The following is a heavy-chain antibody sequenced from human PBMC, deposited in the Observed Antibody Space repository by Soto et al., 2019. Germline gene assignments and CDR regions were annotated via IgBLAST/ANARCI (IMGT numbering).Heavy chain of an antibody. CDR2: IIPIFGTA. D-gene: IGHD4-17*01. CDR1: GGTFSSYA. V-gene: IGHV1-69*06. CDR3: ASPDYGDYEVLAAFDI. J-gene: IGHJ3*02. Sequence: QVQLVQSGAEVKKPGSSVKVSCKASGGTFSSYAISWVRQAPGQGLERMGGIIPIFGTANYAQKFQGRVTITADKSTSTAYMELSRLRSEDTAVYDCASPDYGDYEVLAAFDIWGEGTMVTVSS.